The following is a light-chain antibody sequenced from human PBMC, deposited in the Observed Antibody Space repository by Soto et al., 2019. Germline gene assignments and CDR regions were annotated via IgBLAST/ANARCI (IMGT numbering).Light chain of an antibody. CDR1: ESVSSN. J-gene: IGKJ4*01. CDR3: QQYNDWPLT. Sequence: EIVMTQSPATLSVSPGERATLSCRASESVSSNLAWYQQKPGQAPSLLIYDISARATGIPTRFSGSGSGTEFTLTISSLQSEDFALYYCQQYNDWPLTFAGGTKVEIK. V-gene: IGKV3D-15*01. CDR2: DIS.